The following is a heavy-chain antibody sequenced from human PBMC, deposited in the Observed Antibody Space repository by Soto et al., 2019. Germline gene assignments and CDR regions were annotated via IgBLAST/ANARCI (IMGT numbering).Heavy chain of an antibody. CDR1: GDSVSSGSYY. Sequence: SETLSLTCTVSGDSVSSGSYYWSWIRQPPGKGLEWIGYIYYSGSTNYNPSLKSRVTISVDTSKNQFSLKLSSVTAADTAVYYCARGGYSYGYPFDYWGQGTLVTVSS. CDR3: ARGGYSYGYPFDY. D-gene: IGHD5-18*01. V-gene: IGHV4-61*01. CDR2: IYYSGST. J-gene: IGHJ4*02.